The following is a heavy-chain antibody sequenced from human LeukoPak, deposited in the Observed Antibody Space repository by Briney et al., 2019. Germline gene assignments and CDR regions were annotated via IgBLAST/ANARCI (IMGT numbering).Heavy chain of an antibody. CDR2: IKQDGSEK. J-gene: IGHJ4*02. D-gene: IGHD6-6*01. CDR1: GFTFNNFA. Sequence: GGSLRLSCAASGFTFNNFAMSWVRQAPGKGLEWVANIKQDGSEKYYVDSVKGRFTISRDNAKNSLYLQMNSLRAEDTAVYYCARDREQLAHYFDYWGQGTLVTVPS. V-gene: IGHV3-7*01. CDR3: ARDREQLAHYFDY.